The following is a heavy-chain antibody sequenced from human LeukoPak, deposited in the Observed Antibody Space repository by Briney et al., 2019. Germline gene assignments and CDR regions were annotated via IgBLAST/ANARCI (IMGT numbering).Heavy chain of an antibody. D-gene: IGHD5-18*01. CDR3: ARALRGYSYGYLDY. CDR1: GGTFSSYA. CDR2: IIPIFGTA. J-gene: IGHJ4*02. Sequence: ASVKVSCKASGGTFSSYAISWVRQAPGQGLEWMGGIIPIFGTANYAQKFQGRVTITADESTSTAYMELSSLRSEDTAVYYCARALRGYSYGYLDYWAREPWSPSPQ. V-gene: IGHV1-69*13.